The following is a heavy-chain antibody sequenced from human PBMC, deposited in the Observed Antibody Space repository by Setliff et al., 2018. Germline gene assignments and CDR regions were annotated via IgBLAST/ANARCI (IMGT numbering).Heavy chain of an antibody. J-gene: IGHJ4*02. D-gene: IGHD3-22*01. CDR1: GFTFSSYW. V-gene: IGHV3-74*01. CDR2: INSDGSST. CDR3: AKVLDTTGYYYFDF. Sequence: GGSLRLSCAASGFTFSSYWMHWVRQAPGKGLVWVSRINSDGSSTSYADSVKGRFTISRDNAKNTLYLQMNSLRAEDTAVYYCAKVLDTTGYYYFDFWGQGTLVTVSS.